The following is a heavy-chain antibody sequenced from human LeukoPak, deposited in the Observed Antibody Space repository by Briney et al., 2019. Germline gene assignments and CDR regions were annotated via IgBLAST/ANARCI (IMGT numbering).Heavy chain of an antibody. Sequence: GGSLRLSCAASGFTVSSNYMSWVRQAPGKGLEWMGGFDPEDGETIYAQKFQGRVTMTEDTSTDTAYMELSSLRSDDTAVYYCARVKGTMVRGFKYYFDYWGQGTPVTVSS. V-gene: IGHV1-24*01. D-gene: IGHD3-10*01. CDR3: ARVKGTMVRGFKYYFDY. CDR1: GFTVSSNY. J-gene: IGHJ4*02. CDR2: FDPEDGET.